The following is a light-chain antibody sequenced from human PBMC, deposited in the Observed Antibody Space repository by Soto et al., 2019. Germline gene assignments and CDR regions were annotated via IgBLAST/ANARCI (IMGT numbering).Light chain of an antibody. CDR3: SSYTSSSTLNVV. Sequence: QSALTQPASVSGSPGQSITISCTGTSSGVGGYNYVSWYQQHPGKAPKLMIYEVSNRPSGVSNRFSGSKSGNTASLTISGLQAEDEADYYCSSYTSSSTLNVVFGGGTQLTVL. V-gene: IGLV2-14*01. CDR2: EVS. J-gene: IGLJ2*01. CDR1: SSGVGGYNY.